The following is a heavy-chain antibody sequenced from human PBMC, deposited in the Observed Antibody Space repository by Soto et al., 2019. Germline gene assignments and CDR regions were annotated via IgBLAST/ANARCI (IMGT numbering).Heavy chain of an antibody. CDR1: GASIDDRGHH. CDR2: VYHDGTN. J-gene: IGHJ6*02. Sequence: QLKESGPGQVSPSETLSLTCSVSGASIDDRGHHWSWLRRSPGRGLEWLGSVYHDGTNYYNPSLKGPGSVSVETWKKPFSLKLASVTAAETAVYYCARDKGISVVGFFRKDPYFGLDVWGPGTTVTVSS. CDR3: ARDKGISVVGFFRKDPYFGLDV. V-gene: IGHV4-39*02. D-gene: IGHD6-19*01.